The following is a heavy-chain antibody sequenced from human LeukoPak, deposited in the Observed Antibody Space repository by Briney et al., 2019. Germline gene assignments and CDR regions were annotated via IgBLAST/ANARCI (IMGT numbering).Heavy chain of an antibody. CDR3: AKSVVYSSSRAMDY. CDR1: GFTFSSYW. D-gene: IGHD6-6*01. Sequence: QPGGSLRLSCAAPGFTFSSYWMHWVRQAPGKGLEWVSAISGSGGSTYYADSVKGRFTISRDNSKNTLYLQMNSLRAEDTAVYYCAKSVVYSSSRAMDYWGQGTLVTVSS. J-gene: IGHJ4*02. V-gene: IGHV3-23*01. CDR2: ISGSGGST.